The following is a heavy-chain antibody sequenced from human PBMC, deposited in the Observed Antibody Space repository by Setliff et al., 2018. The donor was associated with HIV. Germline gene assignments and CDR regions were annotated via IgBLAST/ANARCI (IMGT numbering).Heavy chain of an antibody. CDR2: IGSSGTPI. V-gene: IGHV3-48*04. CDR1: GFTFSSYW. CDR3: ARVRSPFYFDY. J-gene: IGHJ4*02. Sequence: GGSLRLSCAASGFTFSSYWMSWVRQAPGKGLEWLSYIGSSGTPIYYADSVKGRFTISRDNAKNSLNLQMNSLRAEDTAVYYCARVRSPFYFDYWGQGTLVTVSS.